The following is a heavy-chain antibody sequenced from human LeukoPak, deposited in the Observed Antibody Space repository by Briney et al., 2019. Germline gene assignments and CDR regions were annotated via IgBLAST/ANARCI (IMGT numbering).Heavy chain of an antibody. CDR3: GKDPNGDYIGAFDM. J-gene: IGHJ3*02. CDR2: ITGSGGRT. Sequence: GGSLRLSCATSGFIFSNYAMIWVRQAPGKGLEWVSAITGSGGRTYYADSVKGRFTISRDNSKNTLFLQVNSLRVEDTAVYYCGKDPNGDYIGAFDMWGQGTMVTVSP. V-gene: IGHV3-23*01. CDR1: GFIFSNYA. D-gene: IGHD4-17*01.